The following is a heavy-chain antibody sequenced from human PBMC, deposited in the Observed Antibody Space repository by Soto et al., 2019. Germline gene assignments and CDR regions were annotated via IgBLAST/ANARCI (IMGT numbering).Heavy chain of an antibody. V-gene: IGHV1-3*01. Sequence: QVQLVQSGIEVKKAGASVRISCRSSGFTFTNYGIVWLRQAPGERLEWMAWIHGGTGITKYSQKFRDRVTLARDTPASTVHMELTSLRSEDTAVYYCARDPYSGWCPCDFWGQGTLVSVSS. CDR2: IHGGTGIT. J-gene: IGHJ4*02. D-gene: IGHD6-19*01. CDR3: ARDPYSGWCPCDF. CDR1: GFTFTNYG.